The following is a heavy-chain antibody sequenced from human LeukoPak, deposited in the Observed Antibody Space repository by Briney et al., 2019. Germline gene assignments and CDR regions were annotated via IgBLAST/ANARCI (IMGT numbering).Heavy chain of an antibody. CDR2: ISGDSSNK. CDR1: GFTVSSNY. CDR3: ARGVHYDSSGYWVY. Sequence: GGSLRLSCAASGFTVSSNYMSWVRQAPGKGPEWVSYISGDSSNKYYADSVKGRFTISRDYAKNSLYLQMNSLRAEDTAVYYCARGVHYDSSGYWVYWGQGTLVTVSS. D-gene: IGHD3-22*01. J-gene: IGHJ4*02. V-gene: IGHV3-48*01.